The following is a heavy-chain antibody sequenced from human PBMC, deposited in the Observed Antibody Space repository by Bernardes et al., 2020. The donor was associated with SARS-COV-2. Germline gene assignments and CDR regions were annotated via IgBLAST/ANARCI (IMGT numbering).Heavy chain of an antibody. CDR1: GLTFTAYW. J-gene: IGHJ3*02. D-gene: IGHD3-3*01. CDR2: INGDGMST. Sequence: VWSLILSCVGSGLTFTAYWMHWVRQVPGKGLVWVSRINGDGMSTSYADSVEGRFTVSRDNAKNTLFLQMNSLRDDDTGVYFCARARLRFSIFDAFDIWGQGTPVIVSS. CDR3: ARARLRFSIFDAFDI. V-gene: IGHV3-74*01.